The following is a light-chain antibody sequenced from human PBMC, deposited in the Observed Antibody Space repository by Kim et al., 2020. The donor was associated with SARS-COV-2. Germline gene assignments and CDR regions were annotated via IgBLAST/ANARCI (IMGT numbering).Light chain of an antibody. CDR2: DVS. V-gene: IGLV2-11*01. CDR3: CSYAGRKNV. J-gene: IGLJ1*01. Sequence: PGQLVTIPCAGTRCDVGGYKYVSWYQQHPGKAPKLMIYDVSKRPLGVPDRFSGSKSGNTASLTISGLQAEDEADYYCCSYAGRKNVFGSGTKVTVL. CDR1: RCDVGGYKY.